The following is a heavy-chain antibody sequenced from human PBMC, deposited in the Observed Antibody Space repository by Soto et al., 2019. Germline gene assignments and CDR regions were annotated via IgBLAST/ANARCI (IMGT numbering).Heavy chain of an antibody. CDR2: IYYSGST. Sequence: SETLSLTCTVSGGSISSYYWSWIRQPPGKGLEWIGYIYYSGSTNYNPSLKSRVTISVDTSKNQFSLKLSSVTAADTAVYYCARDNPGSGSYDYWGQGTLVTVSS. V-gene: IGHV4-59*01. D-gene: IGHD3-10*01. CDR3: ARDNPGSGSYDY. CDR1: GGSISSYY. J-gene: IGHJ4*02.